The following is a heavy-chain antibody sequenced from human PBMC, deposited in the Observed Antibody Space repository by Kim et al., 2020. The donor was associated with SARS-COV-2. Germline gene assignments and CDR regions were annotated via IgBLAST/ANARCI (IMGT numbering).Heavy chain of an antibody. Sequence: GGSLRLSCAASGFTVSSNYMSWVRQAPGKGLEWVSVIYSGGSTYYADSVKGRFTISRDNSKNTLYLQMNSLRAEDTAVYYCARRGWELERVRDYWGQGTLVTVSS. D-gene: IGHD1-26*01. CDR1: GFTVSSNY. V-gene: IGHV3-53*01. CDR3: ARRGWELERVRDY. J-gene: IGHJ4*02. CDR2: IYSGGST.